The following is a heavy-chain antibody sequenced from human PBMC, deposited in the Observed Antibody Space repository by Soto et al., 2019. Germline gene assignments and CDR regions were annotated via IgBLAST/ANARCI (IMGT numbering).Heavy chain of an antibody. Sequence: ASVKVSCKASGYTFTSYAMHWVRQAPGQRLEWMGWINTGNGNTKYSQKFQGRVTITRDTSASTAYMKQSSLRSEDTALYYCARVGPTPDFYYYYGMDVWGQGTTVTVSS. CDR2: INTGNGNT. D-gene: IGHD1-26*01. V-gene: IGHV1-3*04. CDR3: ARVGPTPDFYYYYGMDV. CDR1: GYTFTSYA. J-gene: IGHJ6*02.